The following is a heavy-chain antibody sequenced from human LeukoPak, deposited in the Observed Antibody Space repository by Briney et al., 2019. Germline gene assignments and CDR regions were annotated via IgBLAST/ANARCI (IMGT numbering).Heavy chain of an antibody. CDR1: GFTFSSYW. Sequence: GGSLRLSCAASGFTFSSYWMHWVRQAPGKGLVWVSRINSDGSSTSYADSVKGRFTISRDNAKNTLYLQMNSLRAEDTAVYYCAKARSGSYYYFDYWGQGTLVTVSS. V-gene: IGHV3-74*01. J-gene: IGHJ4*02. D-gene: IGHD1-26*01. CDR3: AKARSGSYYYFDY. CDR2: INSDGSST.